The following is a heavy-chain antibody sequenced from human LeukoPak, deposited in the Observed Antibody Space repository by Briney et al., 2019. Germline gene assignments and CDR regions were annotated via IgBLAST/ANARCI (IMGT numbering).Heavy chain of an antibody. J-gene: IGHJ4*02. CDR2: IDPSDSYT. CDR1: GYSFTSYW. V-gene: IGHV5-10-1*01. CDR3: VRLSPHKVFDY. Sequence: GESLKISCKGSGYSFTSYWISWVRQMPGKGLEWMGRIDPSDSYTNYSPSFQGHVTISVDKSISTAYLQWRSLEASDTAVYYCVRLSPHKVFDYWGQGTLVTVSS.